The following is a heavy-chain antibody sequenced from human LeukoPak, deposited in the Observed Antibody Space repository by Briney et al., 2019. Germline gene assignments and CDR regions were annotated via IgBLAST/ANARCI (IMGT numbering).Heavy chain of an antibody. J-gene: IGHJ4*02. CDR3: ATKQWLAPPPDS. CDR2: INTDGTVT. Sequence: GGSLRLSCAASGFTFSKYWMLWVRPAPGQGLESVSRINTDGTVTTYADSVKGRFTVSRDNADNTMFLQMNSVRDEDTAVYYCATKQWLAPPPDSWGQGTRSPSPQ. D-gene: IGHD6-19*01. V-gene: IGHV3-74*01. CDR1: GFTFSKYW.